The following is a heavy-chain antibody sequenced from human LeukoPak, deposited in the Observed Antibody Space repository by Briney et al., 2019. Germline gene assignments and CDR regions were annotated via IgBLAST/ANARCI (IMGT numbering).Heavy chain of an antibody. CDR2: TYYSGTT. V-gene: IGHV4-39*01. Sequence: TTSETLSLTCTVSGGSISSYYWGWLRQPPGKGLEWIGSTYYSGTTYYKPSLKSRVSVSVDTSKNQLSLNLTSVTAADTALYYCARHGYYYYTSGYFGYWGQGILVTVSS. CDR3: ARHGYYYYTSGYFGY. CDR1: GGSISSYY. J-gene: IGHJ4*02. D-gene: IGHD3-22*01.